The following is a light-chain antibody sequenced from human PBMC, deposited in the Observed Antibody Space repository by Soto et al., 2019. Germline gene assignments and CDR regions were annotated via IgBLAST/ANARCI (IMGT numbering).Light chain of an antibody. CDR1: SSNIGAGYD. Sequence: QSALTQPPSVSGAPGQRVTISCTGSSSNIGAGYDVHWYQQLPGTAPKLLIYGNSNRPSGVPDRFSGSKSGTSASPAITGLQAEDEATYYCATWDDSRKGVFGTGTKVTVL. V-gene: IGLV1-40*01. J-gene: IGLJ1*01. CDR3: ATWDDSRKGV. CDR2: GNS.